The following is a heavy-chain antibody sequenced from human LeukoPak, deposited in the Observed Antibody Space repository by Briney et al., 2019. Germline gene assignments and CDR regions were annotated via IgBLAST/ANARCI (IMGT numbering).Heavy chain of an antibody. CDR2: IYYSGST. J-gene: IGHJ3*02. D-gene: IGHD1-26*01. Sequence: SETLSLTCTVSGGSITNYYWNWIRQPPGKGLEWIGYIYYSGSTNYNPSLKSRVTISVDTSKNQFSLKLSSVTAADTAVYYCARFRSSGSYYSDAFDIWGQGTMVTVSS. CDR1: GGSITNYY. V-gene: IGHV4-59*08. CDR3: ARFRSSGSYYSDAFDI.